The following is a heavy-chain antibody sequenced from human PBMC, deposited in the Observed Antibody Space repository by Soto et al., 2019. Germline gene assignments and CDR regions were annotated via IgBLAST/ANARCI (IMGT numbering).Heavy chain of an antibody. CDR2: INHSGST. Sequence: SETLSLTCAVYGGSFSGYYWSWIRQPPGKGLEWIGEINHSGSTNYNPSLKSRVTISVDTSKNQFSLKLSSVTAADTAVYYCARERGNYGDYLDYWGQGTLVTVSS. D-gene: IGHD4-17*01. CDR3: ARERGNYGDYLDY. CDR1: GGSFSGYY. V-gene: IGHV4-34*01. J-gene: IGHJ4*02.